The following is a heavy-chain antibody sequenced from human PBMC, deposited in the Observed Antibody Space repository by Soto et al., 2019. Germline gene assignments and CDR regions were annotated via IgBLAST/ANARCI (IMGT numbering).Heavy chain of an antibody. Sequence: ASVKVSCKTSGYTFTSYTIHWVRQAPGQRPECMGWINTGNGIAKFSQKFQGRVTISRDTSARTVYMELSSLRSEDTAVYYCTGGPPNWGFDSWGQGTPVTSPQ. V-gene: IGHV1-3*04. CDR3: TGGPPNWGFDS. D-gene: IGHD7-27*01. CDR2: INTGNGIA. J-gene: IGHJ5*01. CDR1: GYTFTSYT.